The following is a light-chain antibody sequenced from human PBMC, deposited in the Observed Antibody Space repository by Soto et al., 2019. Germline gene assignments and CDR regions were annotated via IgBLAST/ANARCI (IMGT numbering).Light chain of an antibody. CDR1: SSDVGSHHL. CDR2: EGS. J-gene: IGLJ1*01. Sequence: SPRPKPTSVSGFPGQAITLTRHTTSSDVGSHHLVSWYQQYPGKAPKLMIFEGSKRPSGVSSRFSGSKSGNTASLTISGLRADDEAYYYCCSNAHNYFFCVFGSGTKVTVL. CDR3: CSNAHNYFFCV. V-gene: IGLV2-23*01.